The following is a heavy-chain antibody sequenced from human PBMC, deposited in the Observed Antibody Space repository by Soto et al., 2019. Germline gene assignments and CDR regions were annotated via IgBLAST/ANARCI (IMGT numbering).Heavy chain of an antibody. V-gene: IGHV3-33*08. Sequence: QVPLVESGGGVVQPGRSLRLSCAASGFTFSNYGMHWVRQAPGKGLEWVAVIWYDGSNKYYADSVKGRFTISRDNSKNTLYLQMNSLRAEDTAVYYCARDRGGVPIDAFDIWGQGTMVTVSS. CDR2: IWYDGSNK. CDR3: ARDRGGVPIDAFDI. J-gene: IGHJ3*02. D-gene: IGHD3-10*01. CDR1: GFTFSNYG.